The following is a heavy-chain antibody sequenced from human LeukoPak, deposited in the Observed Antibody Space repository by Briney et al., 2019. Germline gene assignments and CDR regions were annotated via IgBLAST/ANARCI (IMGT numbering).Heavy chain of an antibody. D-gene: IGHD4-17*01. CDR2: IKQDGSEK. Sequence: PGGSLRLSCAASGFAFSSYAMSWVRQAPGKGLEWVANIKQDGSEKYYVDSVKGRFTISRDNAKNSLYLQMNSLRAEDTAVYYCARDLTTVTTREYFDYWGQGTLVTVSS. CDR3: ARDLTTVTTREYFDY. J-gene: IGHJ4*02. CDR1: GFAFSSYA. V-gene: IGHV3-7*05.